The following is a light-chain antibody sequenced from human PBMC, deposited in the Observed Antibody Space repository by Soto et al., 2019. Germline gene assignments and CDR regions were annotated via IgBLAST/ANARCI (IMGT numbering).Light chain of an antibody. J-gene: IGKJ4*01. CDR2: AAS. CDR3: QQSYRTPFT. CDR1: QSISSY. Sequence: DIQMTQSPSSLSASVGDRVTITCRASQSISSYLNWYQQKPGKAPKLLIYAASSLQSGVPSRFSGSGPGTDLTPNISSMQNEYCETYYCQQSYRTPFTFGGGTKVDIK. V-gene: IGKV1-39*01.